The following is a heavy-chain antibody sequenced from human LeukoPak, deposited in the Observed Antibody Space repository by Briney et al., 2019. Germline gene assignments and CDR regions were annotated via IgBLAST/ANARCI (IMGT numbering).Heavy chain of an antibody. J-gene: IGHJ4*02. CDR2: ISYDGSNK. Sequence: GRSLRLSCAASGFTFSSYAMHWVRQAPGKGLEWVAVISYDGSNKYYADSVKGRFTISRDNSKNTLYLQMNSLRAEDTAVYYCARGPYYFDCWGQGTLVTVSS. V-gene: IGHV3-30-3*01. CDR1: GFTFSSYA. CDR3: ARGPYYFDC.